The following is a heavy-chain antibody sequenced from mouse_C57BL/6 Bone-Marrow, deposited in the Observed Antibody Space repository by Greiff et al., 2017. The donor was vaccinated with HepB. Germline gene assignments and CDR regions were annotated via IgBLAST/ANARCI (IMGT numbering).Heavy chain of an antibody. CDR1: GYSFTGYY. CDR3: AREVMVTTRYYFDY. V-gene: IGHV1-31*01. J-gene: IGHJ2*01. Sequence: DVQLQESGPELVKPGASVKISCKASGYSFTGYYMHWVKQSHGNILDWIGYIYPYNGVSSYNQKFKGKATLTVDKSSSTAYMELRSLTSEDSAVYYCAREVMVTTRYYFDYWGQGTTLTVSS. D-gene: IGHD2-3*01. CDR2: IYPYNGVS.